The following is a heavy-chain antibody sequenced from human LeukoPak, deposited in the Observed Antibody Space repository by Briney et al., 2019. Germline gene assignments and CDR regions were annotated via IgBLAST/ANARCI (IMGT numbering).Heavy chain of an antibody. D-gene: IGHD3-16*01. CDR2: IHSSGWT. CDR3: ARGGSGFDI. J-gene: IGHJ3*02. Sequence: PSETLSLTCTVSGGSISDIYWNWIRQPPGKGLEWIGYIHSSGWTFSHPSLQSRVSMSLDTSKNQFSLSLSSVTAADTAVFYCARGGSGFDIWGRGTMVTVSS. V-gene: IGHV4-4*09. CDR1: GGSISDIY.